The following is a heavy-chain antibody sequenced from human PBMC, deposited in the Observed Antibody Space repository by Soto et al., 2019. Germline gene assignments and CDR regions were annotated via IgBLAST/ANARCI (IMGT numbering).Heavy chain of an antibody. CDR3: ARDKPNYPIIYGMDV. D-gene: IGHD1-7*01. CDR2: IWYDGSNK. Sequence: QVQLVESGGGVVQPGRSLRLSCAASGFTFSSYGMHWVRQAPGKGLEWVAVIWYDGSNKYYADSVKGRFTISRDNSKNTLYLQMNSLRAEDTAVYYCARDKPNYPIIYGMDVWGQGTTVTVSS. J-gene: IGHJ6*02. CDR1: GFTFSSYG. V-gene: IGHV3-33*01.